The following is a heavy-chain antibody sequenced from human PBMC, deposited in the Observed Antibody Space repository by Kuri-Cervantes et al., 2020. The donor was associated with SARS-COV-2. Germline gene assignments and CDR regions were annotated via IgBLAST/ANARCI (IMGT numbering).Heavy chain of an antibody. D-gene: IGHD4-17*01. V-gene: IGHV3-48*01. J-gene: IGHJ4*02. CDR2: ISSSSSTI. CDR3: AKEYGDYFRPRNNFEY. CDR1: GFTFSSYS. Sequence: GESLKISCAASGFTFSSYSMNWVRQAPGKGLEWVSYISSSSSTIYYADSVKGRFTISRDNAKNSLYLQMNSLSAEDTAVYYCAKEYGDYFRPRNNFEYWGQGTLVTVSS.